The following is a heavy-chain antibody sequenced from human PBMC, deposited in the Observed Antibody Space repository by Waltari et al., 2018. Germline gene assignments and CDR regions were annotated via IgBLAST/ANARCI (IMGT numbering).Heavy chain of an antibody. J-gene: IGHJ4*02. Sequence: EVQLVQSGAEVKKPGESLKISCKGSGYRFSSYRLGWGRQMSGKGLEWMGVIYPGDSDTRYSQSFQGQVTISADKSINTAYLQWSSLKASDTAMYYCARRSDYYDFDYWGQGTLITVSS. V-gene: IGHV5-51*01. CDR2: IYPGDSDT. CDR3: ARRSDYYDFDY. D-gene: IGHD2-21*02. CDR1: GYRFSSYR.